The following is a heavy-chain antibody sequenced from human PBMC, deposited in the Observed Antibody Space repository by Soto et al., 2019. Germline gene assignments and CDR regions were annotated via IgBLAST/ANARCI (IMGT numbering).Heavy chain of an antibody. D-gene: IGHD3-10*01. Sequence: ASVKVSCKASGYTFTGHYIHWVRQAPGQGPEWMGEIGPASGDTRYAQKFQGRVTMTRDTSITTVYMELNNLSPDDTAVYYCGRGRSGQLVVFYWGQGAPVTVSS. V-gene: IGHV1-2*02. J-gene: IGHJ4*02. CDR2: IGPASGDT. CDR1: GYTFTGHY. CDR3: GRGRSGQLVVFY.